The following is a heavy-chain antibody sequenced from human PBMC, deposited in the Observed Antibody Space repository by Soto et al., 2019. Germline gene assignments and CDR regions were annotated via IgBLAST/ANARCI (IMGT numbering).Heavy chain of an antibody. D-gene: IGHD3-10*01. Sequence: ASVKVSCKASGYTFTGHYIHWVRQAPGQGPEWMGEIGPASGDTRYAQKFQGRVTMTRDTSITTVYMELNNLSPDDTAVYYCGRGRSGQLVVFYWGQGAPVTVSS. V-gene: IGHV1-2*02. J-gene: IGHJ4*02. CDR2: IGPASGDT. CDR1: GYTFTGHY. CDR3: GRGRSGQLVVFY.